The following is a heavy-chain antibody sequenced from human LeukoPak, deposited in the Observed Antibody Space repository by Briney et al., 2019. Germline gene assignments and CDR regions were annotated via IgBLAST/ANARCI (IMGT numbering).Heavy chain of an antibody. J-gene: IGHJ5*02. CDR3: VRGANRYDP. V-gene: IGHV4-59*13. Sequence: SETLSLTCTDSGGSISTYYRSCIRQPPGKGLEWIGYINYSGSTNYNPSLKSRVIISVDTSKNQFSLKLNSVTAADTAVYYCVRGANRYDPWGQGTLVTVSS. CDR1: GGSISTYY. CDR2: INYSGST.